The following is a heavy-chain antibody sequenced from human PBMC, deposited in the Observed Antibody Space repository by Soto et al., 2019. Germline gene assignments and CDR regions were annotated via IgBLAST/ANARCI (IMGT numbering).Heavy chain of an antibody. CDR1: GYSFTSYW. CDR3: VRQDSERIMITFGGGGYYYMDV. J-gene: IGHJ6*03. D-gene: IGHD3-16*01. CDR2: IYPGDSDT. Sequence: GESLKISCKGSGYSFTSYWIGWVRQMPGKGLEWMGIIYPGDSDTRYSPSFQGQVTISADKSISTAYLQWSSLKASDTAMYYCVRQDSERIMITFGGGGYYYMDVWGKGTTVTVSS. V-gene: IGHV5-51*01.